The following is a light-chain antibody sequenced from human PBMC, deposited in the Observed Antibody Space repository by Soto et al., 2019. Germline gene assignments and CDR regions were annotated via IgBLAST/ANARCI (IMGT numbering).Light chain of an antibody. CDR3: ATWDRSLSVGV. CDR1: SSNIGNNY. Sequence: QSVLTQPPSVSAAPGQTVTISRSGSSSNIGNNYVFWYQQLPGTAPKLLIYDNDKRPSGIPDRFSGSKSGTSATLGITGLQTGDEADYYCATWDRSLSVGVFGGGTKLTVL. CDR2: DND. J-gene: IGLJ2*01. V-gene: IGLV1-51*01.